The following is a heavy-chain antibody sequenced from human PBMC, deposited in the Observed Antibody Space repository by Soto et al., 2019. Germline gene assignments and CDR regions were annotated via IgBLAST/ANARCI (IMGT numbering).Heavy chain of an antibody. CDR2: IYYSGST. CDR1: GGSISSSSYY. V-gene: IGHV4-39*01. CDR3: ARLPITIHSQLGYYYYYMDV. J-gene: IGHJ6*03. Sequence: SETLSLTCTVSGGSISSSSYYWGWIRQPPGKGLEWIGSIYYSGSTYYNPSLKSRVTISVDTSKNQFSLKLSSVTAADTAVYYCARLPITIHSQLGYYYYYMDVWGKGTTVTVSS. D-gene: IGHD3-3*01.